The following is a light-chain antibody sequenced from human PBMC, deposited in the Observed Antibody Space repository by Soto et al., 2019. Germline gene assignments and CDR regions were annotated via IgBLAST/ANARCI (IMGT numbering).Light chain of an antibody. CDR2: EVS. Sequence: QSVLTQPASVSGSPGQSITISCTGTIRDVGGYNYVSWHQQHPGKAPKVIITEVSNRPSGVSNRFSGSKSGNTASLTISGLQAEDAADYYCSSYVNYNTFVIFGGGTKRTVI. CDR3: SSYVNYNTFVI. V-gene: IGLV2-14*01. J-gene: IGLJ2*01. CDR1: IRDVGGYNY.